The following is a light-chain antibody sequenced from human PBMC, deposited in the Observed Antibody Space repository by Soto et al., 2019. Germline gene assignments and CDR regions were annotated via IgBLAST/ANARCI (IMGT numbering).Light chain of an antibody. CDR3: MQATQSSWT. CDR2: KVS. CDR1: QSLVHNDGNTY. V-gene: IGKV2-24*01. Sequence: DIVMTQTPLSSPVTLGQAASISCRSSQSLVHNDGNTYLSWFQQRPGQPPRLLIYKVSDLFSGVPDRFSGSVAGTDFTLTISRVEAEDVGVYYCMQATQSSWTFGQGTKVDIK. J-gene: IGKJ1*01.